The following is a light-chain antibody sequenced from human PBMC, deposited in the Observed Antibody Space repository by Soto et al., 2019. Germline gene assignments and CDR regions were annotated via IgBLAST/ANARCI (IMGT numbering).Light chain of an antibody. V-gene: IGKV3-20*01. CDR3: QQYSSSSGYT. CDR1: QNIATQF. J-gene: IGKJ2*01. Sequence: VLTQSPGTLSLSPGERATLSCRASQNIATQFFTWYQQRPGQAPRVHIYGTSTRSTGIPDSFSGSGSGTYFPLTISGLEPEDFAVYFCQQYSSSSGYTFGQGTKLAIK. CDR2: GTS.